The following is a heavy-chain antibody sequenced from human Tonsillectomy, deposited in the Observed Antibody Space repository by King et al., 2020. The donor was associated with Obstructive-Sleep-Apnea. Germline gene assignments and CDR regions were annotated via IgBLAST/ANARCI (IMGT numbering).Heavy chain of an antibody. V-gene: IGHV3-30-3*01. D-gene: IGHD4-17*01. CDR3: ARDQTTVKTRGLFDY. J-gene: IGHJ4*02. CDR1: GFTFSSYA. Sequence: VQLVESGGGVVQPGSSLRLSCTASGFTFSSYAMHWVRQAPGKGLEWVAVISYDESSKYYADSVKGRFTISRDNSKNKLYLQMNSLRAEDTAVYYCARDQTTVKTRGLFDYWGQGTLVTVSS. CDR2: ISYDESSK.